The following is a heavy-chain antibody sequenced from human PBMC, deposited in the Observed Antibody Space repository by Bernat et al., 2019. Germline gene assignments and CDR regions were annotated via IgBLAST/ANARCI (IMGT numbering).Heavy chain of an antibody. CDR1: GFTFSGDW. CDR3: VRSVSGAAGFFDS. V-gene: IGHV3-74*01. CDR2: INGDGTIT. Sequence: EVKLVESGGGLIQPGGSLRLSCAATGFTFSGDWMHWVRQVPGKGLVWVSRINGDGTITDYAYSVYARFTISRDNAKNTLYLQMNSLRVEDTAVYYCVRSVSGAAGFFDSWGPGSLVTVSS. D-gene: IGHD5/OR15-5a*01. J-gene: IGHJ4*02.